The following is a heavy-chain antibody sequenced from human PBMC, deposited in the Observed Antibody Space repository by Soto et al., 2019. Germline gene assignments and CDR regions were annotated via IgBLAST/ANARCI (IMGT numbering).Heavy chain of an antibody. Sequence: QVQLVQSGAEVKKPGASVKVSCKASGYTFINYYMHWVRQAPGQGLEWMGIINPSLGTTTYAQKFQGRVTIPRDTTTNKVYMELSSVRSQDTAVYYCARERGYQVGSREGLDNWGQGTLVTVSS. V-gene: IGHV1-46*01. D-gene: IGHD2-15*01. CDR2: INPSLGTT. CDR1: GYTFINYY. J-gene: IGHJ4*02. CDR3: ARERGYQVGSREGLDN.